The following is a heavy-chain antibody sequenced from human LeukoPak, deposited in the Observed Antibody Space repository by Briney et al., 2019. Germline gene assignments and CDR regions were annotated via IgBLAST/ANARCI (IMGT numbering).Heavy chain of an antibody. V-gene: IGHV3-30*04. CDR1: GFTFSSYA. CDR3: ARGSSGWYGDYYYYGMDV. J-gene: IGHJ6*02. Sequence: PGGSLRLSCAASGFTFSSYAMHWVRQAPGKGLEWVAVISYDGSNEYYADSVKGRFTISRDNSKNTLYLQMNSLRAEDTAVYYCARGSSGWYGDYYYYGMDVWGQGTTVTVSS. D-gene: IGHD6-19*01. CDR2: ISYDGSNE.